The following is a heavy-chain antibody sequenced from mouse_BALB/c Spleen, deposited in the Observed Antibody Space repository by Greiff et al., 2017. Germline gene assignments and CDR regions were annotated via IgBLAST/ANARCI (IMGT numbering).Heavy chain of an antibody. CDR2: INPYNGDT. D-gene: IGHD1-1*01. V-gene: IGHV1-37*01. CDR3: GSSGGSSPFAY. CDR1: AYSLTGYF. Sequence: EVQRVESGPELVKPGASVKISCKASAYSLTGYFMNWVKQSHGKSLEWIGRINPYNGDTFYNQKFKGKATLTVDKSSSTAHMELLSLTSEDSAVYYCGSSGGSSPFAYWGQGTLVTVSA. J-gene: IGHJ3*01.